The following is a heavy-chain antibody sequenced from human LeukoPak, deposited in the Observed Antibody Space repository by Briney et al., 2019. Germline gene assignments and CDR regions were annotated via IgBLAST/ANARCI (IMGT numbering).Heavy chain of an antibody. Sequence: GGSLRLSCAASGFTYTRHAMHWVRQAPGKGLEWVAVISYDGSNKKYADSVKGRFTISRDNSKNTLYLQMNSLRAEDTAVYYCARTLIEYSVSSCYFDYWGQGTLVTVSS. CDR3: ARTLIEYSVSSCYFDY. D-gene: IGHD6-6*01. CDR1: GFTYTRHA. CDR2: ISYDGSNK. J-gene: IGHJ4*02. V-gene: IGHV3-30*04.